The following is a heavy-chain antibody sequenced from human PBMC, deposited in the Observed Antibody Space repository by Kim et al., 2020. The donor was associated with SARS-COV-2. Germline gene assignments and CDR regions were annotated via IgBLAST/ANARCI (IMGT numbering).Heavy chain of an antibody. D-gene: IGHD6-19*01. V-gene: IGHV4-39*02. CDR1: GGSISSSTYY. CDR2: IYYSGST. J-gene: IGHJ1*01. CDR3: ARERIAVAGTGYFQH. Sequence: SETLSLTCTVSGGSISSSTYYWGWIRQPPGKGLEWIGSIYYSGSTYYNPSLKSRVTISVDTSKNQFSLKLSSVTAADTAVYYCARERIAVAGTGYFQHWGQGTLVTDSS.